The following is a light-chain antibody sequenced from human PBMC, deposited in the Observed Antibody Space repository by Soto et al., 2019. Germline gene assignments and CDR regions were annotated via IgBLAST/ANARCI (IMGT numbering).Light chain of an antibody. Sequence: DIQMTQSPSTLSASVGDRVTITCRASQSVGSCLAWYQQIPGKAPKLLIYDASSLESGVPSRFSGSGSGTEFTLTISSLQPDDFATYYCQQCNSFSGTFGQGTKVDIK. CDR2: DAS. J-gene: IGKJ1*01. CDR1: QSVGSC. V-gene: IGKV1-5*01. CDR3: QQCNSFSGT.